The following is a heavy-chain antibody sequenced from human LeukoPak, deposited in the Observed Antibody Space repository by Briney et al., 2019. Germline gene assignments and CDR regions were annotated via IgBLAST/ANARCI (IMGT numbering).Heavy chain of an antibody. D-gene: IGHD3-16*01. CDR3: VRSLGGVDH. CDR1: GFTFSSQL. CDR2: INSDGTTT. Sequence: GGSLRLSCAASGFTFSSQLMHWVRQAPGKGLVWVSHINSDGTTTNYADSVKGRFTISRDNAKNTLYLQMNSLRAEDTAVYYCVRSLGGVDHWGQGSLVTVSS. J-gene: IGHJ5*02. V-gene: IGHV3-74*01.